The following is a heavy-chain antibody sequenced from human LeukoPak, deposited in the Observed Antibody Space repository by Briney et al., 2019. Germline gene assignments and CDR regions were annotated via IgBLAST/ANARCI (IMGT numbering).Heavy chain of an antibody. Sequence: GGSLRLSCAASGFTFSDYNMSWVRQAPGKGLEWVSYITNGGSTIHHADSVKGRFTISRDNAKKTLYPQMNSLRAEDTAVYYCARSIGLTGGGVDVWGQGTTVTVSS. CDR1: GFTFSDYN. CDR3: ARSIGLTGGGVDV. V-gene: IGHV3-11*01. CDR2: ITNGGSTI. D-gene: IGHD3-9*01. J-gene: IGHJ6*02.